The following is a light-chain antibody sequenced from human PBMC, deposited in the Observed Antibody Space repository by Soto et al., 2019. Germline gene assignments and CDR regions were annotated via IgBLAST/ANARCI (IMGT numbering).Light chain of an antibody. V-gene: IGKV3-20*01. CDR3: QQYTDLPRT. CDR1: QSVRSNS. J-gene: IGKJ1*01. Sequence: EIVLTPSPGTLSLSPVERATLSCRASQSVRSNSLAWFQPKPGQAPRLLIYGASNRATGIPDRFSGSGSGTDFTLTISRLEPEDFAVYYCQQYTDLPRTFGQGTKVEIK. CDR2: GAS.